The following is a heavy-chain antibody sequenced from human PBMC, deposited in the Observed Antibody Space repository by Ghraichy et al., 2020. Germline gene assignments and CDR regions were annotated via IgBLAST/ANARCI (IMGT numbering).Heavy chain of an antibody. J-gene: IGHJ4*01. CDR3: AKSQNYYASGSSKYYFDY. CDR2: IRHDGSDK. Sequence: GGSLRLSCAASGFTFSLYGMHWVRQAPGKGLEWVTSIRHDGSDKYYADSVKGRFTISRDNSKNTLYLQMNSLRAEDTAIYYCAKSQNYYASGSSKYYFDYWARGTLVTVSS. D-gene: IGHD3-10*01. V-gene: IGHV3-30*02. CDR1: GFTFSLYG.